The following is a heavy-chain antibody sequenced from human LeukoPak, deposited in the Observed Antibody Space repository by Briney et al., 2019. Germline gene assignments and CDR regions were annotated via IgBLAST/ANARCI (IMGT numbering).Heavy chain of an antibody. CDR2: IHHSGNT. J-gene: IGHJ4*02. D-gene: IGHD1-1*01. V-gene: IGHV4-38-2*01. CDR1: GDSISRGCH. CDR3: ARADWNPDY. Sequence: SETLSLTCAVSGDSISRGCHWGWSRQPPGRGLEWIGSIHHSGNTYYNPSLKSRVTISVDTSKNQFSLKLNSVTAADTAVYYCARADWNPDYWGQGNLVAVSS.